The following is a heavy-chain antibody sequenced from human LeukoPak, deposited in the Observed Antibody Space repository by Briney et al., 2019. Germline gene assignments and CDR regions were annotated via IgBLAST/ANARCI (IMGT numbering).Heavy chain of an antibody. D-gene: IGHD3-22*01. CDR2: IYYSGST. CDR3: PRERNSSGFYLVYYFDY. Sequence: SQTLSLTCTVSGGSISSGDYSWSWIRQPPGKGLEWIGYIYYSGSTYYNPSLKSRVTISVDTSKNQFSLKLSSVTAADTAVYYCPRERNSSGFYLVYYFDYGGKEPLVPFPS. CDR1: GGSISSGDYS. V-gene: IGHV4-30-4*01. J-gene: IGHJ4*02.